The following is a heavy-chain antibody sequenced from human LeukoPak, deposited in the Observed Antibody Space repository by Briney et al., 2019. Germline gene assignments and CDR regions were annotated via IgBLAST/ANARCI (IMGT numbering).Heavy chain of an antibody. V-gene: IGHV4-31*03. Sequence: SETLSLTCTVSGGSISSGGYYWSWIRQHPGKGLEWIGYIYYSGSTYYNPSLKSRVTISVDTSRNQFSLKLSSVTAADTAVYYCARHNHPRPIDYWGQGTLVTVSS. CDR2: IYYSGST. J-gene: IGHJ4*02. CDR1: GGSISSGGYY. CDR3: ARHNHPRPIDY. D-gene: IGHD6-6*01.